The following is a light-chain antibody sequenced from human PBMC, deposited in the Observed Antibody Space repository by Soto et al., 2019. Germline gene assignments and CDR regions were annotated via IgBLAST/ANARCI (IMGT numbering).Light chain of an antibody. CDR3: QQTYTTPEIN. V-gene: IGKV1-39*01. J-gene: IGKJ5*01. CDR2: GAS. Sequence: DIQLTQAPSCLSASVGDGVTITCRASRGISSYLAWYQQKPGKAPNLLMYGASYLKSGVPTRFSGSGSGTDFTLTISSLQPEDFAIYYCQQTYTTPEINFGQGTRLEIK. CDR1: RGISSY.